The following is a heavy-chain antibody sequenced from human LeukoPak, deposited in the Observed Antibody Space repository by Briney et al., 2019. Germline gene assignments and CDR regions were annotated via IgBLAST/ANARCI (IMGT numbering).Heavy chain of an antibody. V-gene: IGHV3-30-3*01. CDR2: ISYDGSNK. Sequence: PGRSLRLSCAASGFTFSSYAMHWVRQAPGKGLEWVAVISYDGSNKYYADSVKGRFTISRDNSKNTLYLQMNSLRAEDTAVYYCARDRGVKNYYYYGMDVWGQGTTVTVSS. CDR1: GFTFSSYA. CDR3: ARDRGVKNYYYYGMDV. J-gene: IGHJ6*02.